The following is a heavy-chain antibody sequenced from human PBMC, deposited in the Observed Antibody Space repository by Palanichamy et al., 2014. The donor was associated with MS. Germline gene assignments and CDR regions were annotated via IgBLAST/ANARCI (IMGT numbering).Heavy chain of an antibody. J-gene: IGHJ4*02. CDR3: ARVGSGWYLDPFPRWERPSQTTTE. CDR2: INHSGST. Sequence: QVQLQQWGAGLLKPSETLSLTCAVYGGSFSGYYWSWIRHAPGRGLEWIGEINHSGSTNYNPSLKSRVTISVDTSKNQFSLKLSSVTAADTAVYYCARVGSGWYLDPFPRWERPSQTTTEWGQGTLVTVSS. V-gene: IGHV4-34*01. CDR1: GGSFSGYY. D-gene: IGHD6-19*01.